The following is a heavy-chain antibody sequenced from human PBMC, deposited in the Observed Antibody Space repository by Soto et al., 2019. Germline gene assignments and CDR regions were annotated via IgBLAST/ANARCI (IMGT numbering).Heavy chain of an antibody. CDR1: GGSFSGYF. CDR2: ITHSGGT. CDR3: ATSNPMATYYNYYYMAV. Sequence: SETLSLTCAVYGGSFSGYFWSWIRQPPGKGLEWIGEITHSGGTNYNPSLKSRVSISVDTSKTQFSLKLSSVTAADTAVYYCATSNPMATYYNYYYMAVWGKGTTVTVSS. J-gene: IGHJ6*03. D-gene: IGHD5-12*01. V-gene: IGHV4-34*01.